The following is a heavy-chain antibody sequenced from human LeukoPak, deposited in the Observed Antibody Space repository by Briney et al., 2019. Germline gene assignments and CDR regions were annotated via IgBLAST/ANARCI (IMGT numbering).Heavy chain of an antibody. V-gene: IGHV3-23*01. Sequence: GGSLRLSCAASGFTFSSYAMSWVRQAPGKGLEWVSAISGSSGSTYYADSVKGRFTISRDNPKNSLYLQMSSLRAEDTAVYYCARGEVKSLVVATTDYWGQGTLVTVSS. CDR1: GFTFSSYA. CDR2: ISGSSGST. J-gene: IGHJ4*02. D-gene: IGHD2-15*01. CDR3: ARGEVKSLVVATTDY.